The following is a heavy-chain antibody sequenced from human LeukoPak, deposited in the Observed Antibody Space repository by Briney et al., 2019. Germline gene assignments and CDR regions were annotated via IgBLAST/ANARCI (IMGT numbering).Heavy chain of an antibody. CDR3: ARAYGGSNFDY. CDR1: GYTFTSYA. J-gene: IGHJ4*02. D-gene: IGHD4-23*01. CDR2: INANTGNP. V-gene: IGHV7-4-1*02. Sequence: GASVKVSCKASGYTFTSYAMNWVRQAPGQGLEWMGWINANTGNPTYAQGFTGRFVFSLDTSVSTAYLQWSSLKASDTAMYYCARAYGGSNFDYWGQGTLVTVSS.